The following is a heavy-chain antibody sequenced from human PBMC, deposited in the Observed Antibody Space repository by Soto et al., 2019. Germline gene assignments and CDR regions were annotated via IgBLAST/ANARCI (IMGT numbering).Heavy chain of an antibody. CDR1: GYTLTSYH. D-gene: IGHD2-2*01. CDR2: INPSGGST. CDR3: ARGYWSTNRGSKSYAWHV. J-gene: IGHJ6*02. V-gene: IGHV1-46*01. Sequence: ASVKVSCKASGYTLTSYHMHWVRQAPGPGPEWMGIINPSGGSTSFAQNFQGRVTMTSDTSTSSVYMELSSLRSDDTAVYYCARGYWSTNRGSKSYAWHVWGQGTTVTVS.